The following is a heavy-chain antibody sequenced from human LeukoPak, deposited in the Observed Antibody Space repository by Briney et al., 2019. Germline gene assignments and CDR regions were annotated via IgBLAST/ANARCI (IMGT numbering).Heavy chain of an antibody. D-gene: IGHD6-13*01. V-gene: IGHV3-21*01. CDR1: GFIFSFYS. CDR3: ARGESTYSGSALDY. J-gene: IGHJ4*02. CDR2: INSSSIYI. Sequence: TGGSLKSSGATSGFIFSFYSMNWVRQAPGKGLEWVSSINSSSIYIYYADSVKGRFTISRDNAKNSLYLQMSSLRAEDTAVYYCARGESTYSGSALDYWAEGSLDTVSS.